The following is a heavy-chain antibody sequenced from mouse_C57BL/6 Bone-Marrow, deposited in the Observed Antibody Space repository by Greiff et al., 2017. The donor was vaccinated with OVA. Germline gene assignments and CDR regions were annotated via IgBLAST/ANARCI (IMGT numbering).Heavy chain of an antibody. J-gene: IGHJ3*01. D-gene: IGHD3-2*02. Sequence: QVQLQQPGAELVKPGASVKVSCKASGYTFTSYWMHWVKQRPGQGLEWIGRIHPSDSDTNYNQKFKGKATLTVDKSSSTAYMQLSSLTSEDSAVYYCATAQATSAWLAYWGQGTLVTVSA. CDR3: ATAQATSAWLAY. V-gene: IGHV1-74*01. CDR2: IHPSDSDT. CDR1: GYTFTSYW.